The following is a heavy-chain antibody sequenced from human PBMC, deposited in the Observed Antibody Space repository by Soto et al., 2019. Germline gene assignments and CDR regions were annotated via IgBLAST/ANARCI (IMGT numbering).Heavy chain of an antibody. D-gene: IGHD5-12*01. V-gene: IGHV5-51*01. J-gene: IGHJ4*01. CDR1: GYTFSDYW. CDR3: ARVPPGRNGYNKFDD. CDR2: MYPGDSDT. Sequence: GESLKISCKGSGYTFSDYWIGWVRQMPGKGLEWMGIMYPGDSDTRYSPSFQGQVTISADKSISTAYLQWSSLKASDTAMYYCARVPPGRNGYNKFDDWRHGTLATVSS.